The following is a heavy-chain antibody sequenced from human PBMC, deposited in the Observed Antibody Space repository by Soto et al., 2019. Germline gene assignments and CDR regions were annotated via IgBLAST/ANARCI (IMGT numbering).Heavy chain of an antibody. CDR2: IGGGGDDT. V-gene: IGHV3-23*01. J-gene: IGHJ2*01. CDR1: GFTFSNYA. CDR3: ARAGLNYYDSSGYYAFDWYFDL. D-gene: IGHD3-22*01. Sequence: VQLLESGGGLVQPGGSLRLSCAASGFTFSNYAMSWVRQAPGKGLEWVSGIGGGGDDTYYADSVKGRFIISRENAKNSLYLQMNSLRAGDTAVYYCARAGLNYYDSSGYYAFDWYFDLWGRGTLVTVSS.